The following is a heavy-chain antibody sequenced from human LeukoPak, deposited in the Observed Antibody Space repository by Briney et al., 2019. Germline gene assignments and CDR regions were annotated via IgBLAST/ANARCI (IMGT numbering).Heavy chain of an antibody. CDR3: ARVGSSSPPNLPYYYYGMDV. CDR1: GGTFISYA. V-gene: IGHV1-69*13. CDR2: IIPIFGTA. J-gene: IGHJ6*02. Sequence: SVKVSCKASGGTFISYAISWVRQAPGQGLEWMGGIIPIFGTANYAQKFQGRVTITADESTSTAYMELSSLRSEDTAVYYCARVGSSSPPNLPYYYYGMDVWGQGTTVTVSS. D-gene: IGHD6-6*01.